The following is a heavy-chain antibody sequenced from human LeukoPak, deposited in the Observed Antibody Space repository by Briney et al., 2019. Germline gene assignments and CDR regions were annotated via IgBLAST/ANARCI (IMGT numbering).Heavy chain of an antibody. CDR2: FSGSGGST. CDR3: AKGSPNYYGSGSRGFDY. Sequence: QPGGSLRLSCTASGFTFSSYAMNWVRQAPGKGLEWVSGFSGSGGSTHYADSVKGRFTISRDNSKNTLYMQMNSLRAEDTAVYYCAKGSPNYYGSGSRGFDYWGQGTLVTVSS. V-gene: IGHV3-23*01. CDR1: GFTFSSYA. D-gene: IGHD3-10*01. J-gene: IGHJ4*02.